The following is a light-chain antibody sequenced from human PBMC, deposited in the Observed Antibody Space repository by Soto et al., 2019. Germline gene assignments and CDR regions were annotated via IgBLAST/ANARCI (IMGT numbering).Light chain of an antibody. CDR2: GAS. CDR3: QQYGSSPLYT. CDR1: QSVSSF. J-gene: IGKJ2*01. V-gene: IGKV3-20*01. Sequence: EKVMTQSPATLSMSPGERATLSCRASQSVSSFLAWYQQKPGQAPTLLIYGASTRATGIPDRFSGSGSGTDFTLTISRLEPEDFAVYYCQQYGSSPLYTFGQGTK.